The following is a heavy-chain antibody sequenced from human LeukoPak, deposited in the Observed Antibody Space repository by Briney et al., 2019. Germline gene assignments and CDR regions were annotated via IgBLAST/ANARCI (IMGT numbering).Heavy chain of an antibody. CDR2: ISGSGGST. J-gene: IGHJ4*02. CDR1: GFTFSSYA. V-gene: IGHV3-23*01. CDR3: ANAQLLFSDY. D-gene: IGHD2-2*01. Sequence: GGSLRLSCAASGFTFSSYAMSWVRQAPGKGLEWVSAISGSGGSTYYVDSVKGRFTISRDNSKNTLYLQMNSLRAEDTAVYYCANAQLLFSDYWGQGTLVTVSS.